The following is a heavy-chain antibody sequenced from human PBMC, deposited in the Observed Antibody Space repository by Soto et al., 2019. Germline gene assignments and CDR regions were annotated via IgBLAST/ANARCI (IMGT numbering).Heavy chain of an antibody. CDR2: ISSSSSYI. V-gene: IGHV3-21*01. J-gene: IGHJ6*02. CDR1: GFTFSSYS. D-gene: IGHD5-18*01. Sequence: EVQLVESGGGLVKPGGSLRLSCAASGFTFSSYSMNWVRQAPGKGLEWVSSISSSSSYIYYADSVKGRFTISRDNAKNSLYRQMSSLRAEDTAVYYCAREGRGYSYGYYYYGMDVWGQGTTVTVSS. CDR3: AREGRGYSYGYYYYGMDV.